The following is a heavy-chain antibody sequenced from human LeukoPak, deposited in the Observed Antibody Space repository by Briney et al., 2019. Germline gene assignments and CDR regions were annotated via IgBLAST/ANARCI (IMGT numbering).Heavy chain of an antibody. CDR2: IYYSGST. CDR1: GGSISSYY. Sequence: TASETLSLTCTVSGGSISSYYWSWIRQPPGKGLEWIGYIYYSGSTNYNPSLKSRVTISVDTSKNQFSLKLSSVTAADTAVYYCARDDGYNVGLDYWGQGTLVTVSS. D-gene: IGHD5-24*01. J-gene: IGHJ4*02. V-gene: IGHV4-59*12. CDR3: ARDDGYNVGLDY.